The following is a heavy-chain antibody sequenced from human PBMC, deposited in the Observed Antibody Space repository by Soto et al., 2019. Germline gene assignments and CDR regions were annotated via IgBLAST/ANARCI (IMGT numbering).Heavy chain of an antibody. Sequence: QVQLVQSGAEVKKPGSSVKVSCKASGGTFSSYTISWVRQAPGQGLEWMGRIIPILGIANYAQKFQGRVTITTDKSTSTAYMELSSLRSEDTAVYYCARDRRYSGYDFSEAAAGTFGWFDPWGQGTLVTVSS. V-gene: IGHV1-69*08. CDR2: IIPILGIA. D-gene: IGHD5-12*01. J-gene: IGHJ5*02. CDR3: ARDRRYSGYDFSEAAAGTFGWFDP. CDR1: GGTFSSYT.